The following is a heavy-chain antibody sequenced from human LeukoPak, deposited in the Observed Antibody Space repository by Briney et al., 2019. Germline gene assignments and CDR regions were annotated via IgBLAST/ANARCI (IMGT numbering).Heavy chain of an antibody. CDR1: GGTFSSYA. Sequence: GASVKVSCKASGGTFSSYAISWVRQAPGQGLEWMGWINPNSGGTNYAQKFQGRVTMTRDTSISTAYMELSRLRSDDTAVYYCAPAFGATSGFDYWGQGTLVTVSS. D-gene: IGHD1-26*01. CDR2: INPNSGGT. J-gene: IGHJ4*02. CDR3: APAFGATSGFDY. V-gene: IGHV1-2*02.